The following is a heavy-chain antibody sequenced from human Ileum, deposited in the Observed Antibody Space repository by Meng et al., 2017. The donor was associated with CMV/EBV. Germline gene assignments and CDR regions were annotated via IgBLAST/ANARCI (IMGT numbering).Heavy chain of an antibody. J-gene: IGHJ5*02. CDR2: IYPGDSDT. V-gene: IGHV5-51*01. D-gene: IGHD3-3*01. CDR3: ARHGVNDFWSGDPHNWFDP. CDR1: FSTYW. Sequence: FSTYWIGWVRQMPGKGLEWMGIIYPGDSDTRYSPSFQGQVTISADKSISTAYLQWSSLKASDTAMYYCARHGVNDFWSGDPHNWFDPWGQGTLVTVSS.